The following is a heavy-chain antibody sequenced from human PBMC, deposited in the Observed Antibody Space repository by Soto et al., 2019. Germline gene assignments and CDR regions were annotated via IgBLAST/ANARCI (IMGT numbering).Heavy chain of an antibody. CDR2: IYPGDSDT. Sequence: GESLKISCKGSGYSFTSYWIGWVRQMPGKGLEWMGIIYPGDSDTRYSPSFQGQVTISADKSISTAYLQWSSLKASDTAMYYCARLPVSQSPRHWYFDLWGRGTLVTVSS. V-gene: IGHV5-51*01. J-gene: IGHJ2*01. D-gene: IGHD6-13*01. CDR3: ARLPVSQSPRHWYFDL. CDR1: GYSFTSYW.